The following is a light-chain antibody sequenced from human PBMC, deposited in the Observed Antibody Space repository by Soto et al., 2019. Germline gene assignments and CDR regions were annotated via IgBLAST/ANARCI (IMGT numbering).Light chain of an antibody. CDR2: GAS. CDR3: HQYGDSPWT. J-gene: IGKJ1*01. CDR1: QTVGTDY. Sequence: ENVLTQSPGILSLSPGERATLSCSAGQTVGTDYVAWYQQKPGQAPRLLIYGASNRATGIPDRFSGTGSGTDFTLTISSLEPDDVAVYHCHQYGDSPWTFGQGTKVDIK. V-gene: IGKV3-20*01.